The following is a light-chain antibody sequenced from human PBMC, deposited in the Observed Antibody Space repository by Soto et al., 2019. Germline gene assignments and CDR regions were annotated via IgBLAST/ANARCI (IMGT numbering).Light chain of an antibody. J-gene: IGKJ2*01. V-gene: IGKV3-20*01. CDR3: QQFGSSLYT. CDR1: QSVSSSY. CDR2: GAS. Sequence: EIVLTQSPGTLSLSPGERATLSCRASQSVSSSYLAWYQQKPGQAPRLLIYGASSKATGIPDRFSGSGSATDFTLTTSRLEPEDFAVYYCQQFGSSLYTFGQGTKLEIK.